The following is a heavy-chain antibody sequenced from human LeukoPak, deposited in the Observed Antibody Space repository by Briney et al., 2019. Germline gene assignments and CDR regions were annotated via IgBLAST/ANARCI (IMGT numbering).Heavy chain of an antibody. CDR2: INPNSGGT. V-gene: IGHV1-2*02. D-gene: IGHD3-3*01. J-gene: IGHJ6*03. CDR3: ARASSYDFWSGYYYYYYYMDV. Sequence: GASVKVSCKASGYTFTGYYMHWVRQAPGQGLEWMGWINPNSGGTNYAQKFQGRVTITRNTSISTAYMELSSLRSEDTAVYYCARASSYDFWSGYYYYYYYMDVWGKGTTVTVSS. CDR1: GYTFTGYY.